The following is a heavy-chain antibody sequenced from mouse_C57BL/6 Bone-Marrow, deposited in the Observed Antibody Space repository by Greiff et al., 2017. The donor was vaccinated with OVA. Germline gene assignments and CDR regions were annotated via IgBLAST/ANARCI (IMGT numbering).Heavy chain of an antibody. D-gene: IGHD1-1*01. CDR1: GFTFSDYG. V-gene: IGHV5-17*01. J-gene: IGHJ4*01. CDR2: ISSGSSTI. CDR3: ARGDYYGSSYGAMDY. Sequence: EVQRVESGGGLVKPGGSLKLSCAASGFTFSDYGMHWVRQASEKGLEWVAYISSGSSTIYYADTVKGRFTISRGNAKNTLFLQMTSLRSEDTAMYYCARGDYYGSSYGAMDYWGQGTSVTVSS.